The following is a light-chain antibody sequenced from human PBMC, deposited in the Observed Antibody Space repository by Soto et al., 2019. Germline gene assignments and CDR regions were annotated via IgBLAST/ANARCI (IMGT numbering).Light chain of an antibody. CDR2: KAS. Sequence: DIQMTQSPSTLSASVGDRVTITCRASQNIYNYLARYQQKPGKAPKPLIYKASTLESGVPSRFSGSGSGKEFTLTISSLQPDDFATYYCHQYSVTSSFGPGTKVDVK. J-gene: IGKJ3*01. V-gene: IGKV1-5*03. CDR1: QNIYNY. CDR3: HQYSVTSS.